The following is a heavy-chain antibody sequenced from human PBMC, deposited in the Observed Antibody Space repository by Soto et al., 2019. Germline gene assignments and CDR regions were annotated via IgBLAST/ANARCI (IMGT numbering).Heavy chain of an antibody. CDR3: ARRAEVSGQQPHLGACDI. Sequence: ASVKVSCKASGYTFTSYYMHWVRQAPGQGLEWMGIINPSGGSTSYAQKFQGRVTMTRDTSTSTVYMELSGLRSEDTAVYYCARRAEVSGQQPHLGACDIWGQGTMVTVS. V-gene: IGHV1-46*01. CDR1: GYTFTSYY. J-gene: IGHJ3*02. D-gene: IGHD6-25*01. CDR2: INPSGGST.